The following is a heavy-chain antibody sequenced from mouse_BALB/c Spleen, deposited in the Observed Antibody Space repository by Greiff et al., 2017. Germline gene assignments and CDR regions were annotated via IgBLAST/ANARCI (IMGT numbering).Heavy chain of an antibody. CDR1: GFTFSSFG. Sequence: DVMLVESGGGLVQPGGSRKLSCAASGFTFSSFGMHWVRQAPEKGLEWVAYISSGSSTIYYADTVKGRFTISRDNPKNTLFLQMTSLRSEDTAMYYCAGGTATSFAYWGQGTLVTVSA. D-gene: IGHD1-2*01. CDR2: ISSGSSTI. V-gene: IGHV5-17*02. J-gene: IGHJ3*01. CDR3: AGGTATSFAY.